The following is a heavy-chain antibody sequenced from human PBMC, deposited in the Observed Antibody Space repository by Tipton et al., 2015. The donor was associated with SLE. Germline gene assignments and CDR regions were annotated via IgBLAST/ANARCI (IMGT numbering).Heavy chain of an antibody. V-gene: IGHV4-30-2*01. Sequence: TLSLTCAVYGGSFSGYYWSWIRQPPGKGLEWIGYIYHSGSTYYNPSLKSRVTISVDRSKNQFSLKLSSVTAADTAVYYCAREVLRSAFDIWGQGTMVTVSS. J-gene: IGHJ3*02. CDR2: IYHSGST. CDR1: GGSFSGYY. CDR3: AREVLRSAFDI. D-gene: IGHD1-14*01.